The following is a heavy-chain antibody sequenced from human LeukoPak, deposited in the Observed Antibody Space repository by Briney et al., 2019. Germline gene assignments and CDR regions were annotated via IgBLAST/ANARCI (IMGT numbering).Heavy chain of an antibody. J-gene: IGHJ4*02. CDR1: GDSVSSGTYY. CDR3: VRDWNGDYFDY. CDR2: IHTSGNT. V-gene: IGHV4-61*02. Sequence: SETLSLTCIVSGDSVSSGTYYWTWLRQPAGKGLEWIGRIHTSGNTNYSPSLKSRVTMPRDTSKNQFSLRLTSVTAADTAVYYCVRDWNGDYFDYWGQGTLVTVSS. D-gene: IGHD1-1*01.